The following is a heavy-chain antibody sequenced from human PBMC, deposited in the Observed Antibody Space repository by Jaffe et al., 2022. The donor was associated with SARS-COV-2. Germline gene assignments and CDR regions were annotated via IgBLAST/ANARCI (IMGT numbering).Heavy chain of an antibody. J-gene: IGHJ2*01. D-gene: IGHD6-19*01. Sequence: EVQLVESGGGLVKPGGSLRLSCAASGFTFSSYSMNWVRQAPGKGLEWVSSISSSSSYIYYADSVKGRFTISRDNAKNSLYLQMNSLRAEDTAVYYCASCLYGSGWYPGYWYFDLWGRGTLVTVSS. CDR3: ASCLYGSGWYPGYWYFDL. CDR2: ISSSSSYI. CDR1: GFTFSSYS. V-gene: IGHV3-21*01.